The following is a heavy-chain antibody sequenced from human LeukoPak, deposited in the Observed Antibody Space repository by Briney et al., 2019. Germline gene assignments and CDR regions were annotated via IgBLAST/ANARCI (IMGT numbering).Heavy chain of an antibody. V-gene: IGHV3-30*03. D-gene: IGHD6-19*01. CDR2: ISYDGSNK. CDR3: ARGGIAVAGIDFRWFDP. Sequence: LSLTCTVSGGSISSSSYYWGWIRQPPGKGLEWVAVISYDGSNKYYADSVKGRFTISRDNSKNTLYLQMNSLRVEDTAVYYCARGGIAVAGIDFRWFDPWGQGTLVTVSS. J-gene: IGHJ5*02. CDR1: GGSISSSS.